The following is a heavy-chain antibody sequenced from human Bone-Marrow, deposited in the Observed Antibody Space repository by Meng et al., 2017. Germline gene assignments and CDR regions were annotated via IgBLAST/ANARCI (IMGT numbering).Heavy chain of an antibody. Sequence: SETLSLTCAVYGGSFSGYYWSWIRQPPGKGLEWIGEINHSGSTNYNPSLKSRVTISVDTSKNQFSLKLSSVTAADTAVYYCARVHGSSRAFDIWGQGTMVTVSS. V-gene: IGHV4-34*01. J-gene: IGHJ3*02. D-gene: IGHD1-26*01. CDR3: ARVHGSSRAFDI. CDR2: INHSGST. CDR1: GGSFSGYY.